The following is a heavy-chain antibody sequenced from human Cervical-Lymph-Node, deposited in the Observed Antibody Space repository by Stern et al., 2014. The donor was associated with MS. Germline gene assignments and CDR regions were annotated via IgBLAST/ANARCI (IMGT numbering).Heavy chain of an antibody. CDR3: AREGGDDFWTGYPIDY. Sequence: EVQLVESGGGLVQPGGSLRLSCAASGFTFSNYPMHWVRQAPGTGLEHISTISSNGDSTYYANSAKGRFTISRDNSKNTLYLQMGSLRTDDMAVYYCAREGGDDFWTGYPIDYWGQGTLVTVSS. CDR2: ISSNGDST. D-gene: IGHD3/OR15-3a*01. J-gene: IGHJ4*02. CDR1: GFTFSNYP. V-gene: IGHV3-64*01.